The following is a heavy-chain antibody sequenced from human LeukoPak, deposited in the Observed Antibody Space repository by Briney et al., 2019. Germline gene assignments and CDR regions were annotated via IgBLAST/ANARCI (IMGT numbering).Heavy chain of an antibody. Sequence: GASVKVSCKASGYTFTGYYMHWVRQAPGQGLEWMGWINPNSGCTNYAQKFQGRVTMTRDTSISTAYMELSRLRSDDTAVYYCARGSAAPYYYMDVWGKGTTVTISS. CDR3: ARGSAAPYYYMDV. J-gene: IGHJ6*03. CDR2: INPNSGCT. D-gene: IGHD6-6*01. CDR1: GYTFTGYY. V-gene: IGHV1-2*02.